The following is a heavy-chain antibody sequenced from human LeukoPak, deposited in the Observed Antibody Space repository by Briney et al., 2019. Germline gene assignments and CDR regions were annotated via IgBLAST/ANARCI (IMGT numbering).Heavy chain of an antibody. J-gene: IGHJ6*02. V-gene: IGHV3-33*01. CDR2: IWYDGSNK. D-gene: IGHD4-23*01. CDR1: GFTFSSYG. Sequence: GRSLRLSCAASGFTFSSYGMHWVRQAPGKGLEWVAVIWYDGSNKYYADSVKGRFTISRDNSKNTLYLQMNSLRSEDTAVYYCAAEKAVYGGNPRGMDVWGQGTTVTVSS. CDR3: AAEKAVYGGNPRGMDV.